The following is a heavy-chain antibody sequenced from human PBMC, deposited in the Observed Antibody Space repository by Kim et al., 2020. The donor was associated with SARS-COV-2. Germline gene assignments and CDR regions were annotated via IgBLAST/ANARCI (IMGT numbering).Heavy chain of an antibody. CDR2: ISGSGGST. D-gene: IGHD3-10*01. Sequence: GGSLRLSCAASGFTFSSYAMSWVRQAPGKGLEWVSAISGSGGSTYYADSVKGRFTISRDNSKNTLYLQMNSLRAEDPAVYYCAKGPECYYGSGSYPYYFDYGGQGPLVTVSS. CDR1: GFTFSSYA. CDR3: AKGPECYYGSGSYPYYFDY. J-gene: IGHJ4*02. V-gene: IGHV3-23*01.